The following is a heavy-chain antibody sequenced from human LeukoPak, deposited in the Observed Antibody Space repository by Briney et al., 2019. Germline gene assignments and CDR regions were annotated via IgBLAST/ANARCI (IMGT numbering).Heavy chain of an antibody. V-gene: IGHV4-59*08. CDR3: ARHGPLYEYFYYNMDV. D-gene: IGHD5/OR15-5a*01. CDR1: SGSISSYY. CDR2: IYYSGST. Sequence: SETLSLTCTVSSGSISSYYWSWIRQPPGKGLEWIGYIYYSGSTDYNPSLKSRVTISVDTSKNQFSLKLSSVTAADTAVYYCARHGPLYEYFYYNMDVWGQGTTVTVSS. J-gene: IGHJ6*02.